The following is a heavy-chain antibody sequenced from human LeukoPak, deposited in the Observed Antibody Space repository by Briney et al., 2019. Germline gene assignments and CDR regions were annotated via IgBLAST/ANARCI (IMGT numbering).Heavy chain of an antibody. CDR3: ANGEGFSGYYQGPHY. CDR2: IYYSGNT. Sequence: SETLSLTCTVSGGSISSGNSYWSWIRQHPGKGLEWIGYIYYSGNTRYNPSLKSRVTISVDTSKNQFSLKLNSVTAADTAVYYCANGEGFSGYYQGPHYWGQGTLVTVSS. J-gene: IGHJ4*02. CDR1: GGSISSGNSY. D-gene: IGHD3-22*01. V-gene: IGHV4-31*03.